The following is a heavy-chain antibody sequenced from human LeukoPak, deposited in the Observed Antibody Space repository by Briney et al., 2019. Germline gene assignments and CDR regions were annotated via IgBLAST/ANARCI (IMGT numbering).Heavy chain of an antibody. CDR1: GFTFSSYS. J-gene: IGHJ6*03. V-gene: IGHV3-21*01. CDR3: ARDCLYCSSTSASSYYYMDV. CDR2: LSSSSSYI. D-gene: IGHD2-2*01. Sequence: GGSLRLSCAASGFTFSSYSMNWVRQAPGKGLEWVSSLSSSSSYIYYADSVKGRFTISRDNAKNSLYLQMNSLRAEDTAVYYCARDCLYCSSTSASSYYYMDVWGKGTTVTVSS.